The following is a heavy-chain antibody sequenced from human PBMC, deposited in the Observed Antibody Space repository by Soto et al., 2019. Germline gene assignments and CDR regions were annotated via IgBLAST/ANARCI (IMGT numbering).Heavy chain of an antibody. D-gene: IGHD3-9*01. V-gene: IGHV3-30-3*01. CDR3: ARAPRTGVLRYFDWLLGPFDY. CDR2: ISYDGSNK. CDR1: GFTSSSYA. J-gene: IGHJ4*02. Sequence: QVQLVESGGGVVQPGRSLRLSCAASGFTSSSYAMHWVRQAPGKGLEWVAVISYDGSNKYYADSVKGRFTISRDNSKNTLYLQMNSLRAEDTAVYYCARAPRTGVLRYFDWLLGPFDYWGQGTLVTVSS.